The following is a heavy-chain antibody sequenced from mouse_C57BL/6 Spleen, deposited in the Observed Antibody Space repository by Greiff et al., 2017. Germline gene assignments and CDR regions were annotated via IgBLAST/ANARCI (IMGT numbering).Heavy chain of an antibody. CDR2: IYPGDGDT. D-gene: IGHD1-1*01. Sequence: QVQLKESGPELVKPGASVKISCTASGYAFSSSWMNWVKQRPGQGLEWIGRIYPGDGDTNYNGKFKGKATLTADKSSSTAYMHLSSLSSEDSAVYCCAIDSYNYDCRFDYWGQGTLGTVSA. CDR3: AIDSYNYDCRFDY. CDR1: GYAFSSSW. V-gene: IGHV1-82*01. J-gene: IGHJ3*01.